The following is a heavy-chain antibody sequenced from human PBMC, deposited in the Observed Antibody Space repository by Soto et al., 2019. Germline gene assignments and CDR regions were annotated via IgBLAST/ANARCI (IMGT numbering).Heavy chain of an antibody. CDR1: GFNFGDYA. V-gene: IGHV3-49*03. D-gene: IGHD3-3*01. CDR3: TRDLNSDYDFWSGYSAY. J-gene: IGHJ4*02. Sequence: GGSLRLSCTVSGFNFGDYAMSCFRQAPGKGLEWVGFIRSKAYGGTTEYAASVKGRFTISRDDSKSIAYLQMNSLKTEDTAVYYCTRDLNSDYDFWSGYSAYWGQGTLVTVSS. CDR2: IRSKAYGGTT.